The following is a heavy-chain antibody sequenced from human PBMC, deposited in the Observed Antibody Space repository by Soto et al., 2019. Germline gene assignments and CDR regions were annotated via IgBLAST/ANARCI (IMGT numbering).Heavy chain of an antibody. CDR3: TRETVAGITGLDY. Sequence: EVQLLESGGDLVQPGGSLRLSCAASGFNVGAFAVNWVRQAPGKGLEWVSGISVSDAFIYYADSVRGRFSISRDASENTLYLQMNSLRVDDTALYYCTRETVAGITGLDYWGPGNLVTVSS. CDR2: ISVSDAFI. CDR1: GFNVGAFA. D-gene: IGHD1-20*01. J-gene: IGHJ4*02. V-gene: IGHV3-23*01.